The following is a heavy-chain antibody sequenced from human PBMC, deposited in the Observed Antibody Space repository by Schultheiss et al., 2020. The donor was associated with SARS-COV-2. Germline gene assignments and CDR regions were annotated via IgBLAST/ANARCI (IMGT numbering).Heavy chain of an antibody. CDR1: GFTVSSNY. CDR2: ISSSSSYT. Sequence: GGSLRLSCAASGFTVSSNYMSWIRQAPGKGLEWVSYISSSSSYTNYADSVKGRFTISRDNDKSSLYLQMNSLRAEDTAVYYCARHKWSSNSSPADCWGQGTLVTVSS. J-gene: IGHJ4*02. D-gene: IGHD6-6*01. CDR3: ARHKWSSNSSPADC. V-gene: IGHV3-11*06.